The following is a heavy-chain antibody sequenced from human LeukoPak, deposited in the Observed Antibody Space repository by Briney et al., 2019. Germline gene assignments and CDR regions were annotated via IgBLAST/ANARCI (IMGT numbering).Heavy chain of an antibody. D-gene: IGHD3-22*01. Sequence: SETLSLTCTLSGGSINSYYWNWIRQPPGKGLEWIGYIYYSGSTYYNPSLKSRVTISVDTSKNQFSLKLSSVTAADTAVYYCVREYYYDSSGYTFDYWGQGTLVTVSS. CDR3: VREYYYDSSGYTFDY. J-gene: IGHJ4*02. CDR1: GGSINSYY. CDR2: IYYSGST. V-gene: IGHV4-59*12.